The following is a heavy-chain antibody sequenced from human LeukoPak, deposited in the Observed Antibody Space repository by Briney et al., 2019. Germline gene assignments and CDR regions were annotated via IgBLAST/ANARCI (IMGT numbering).Heavy chain of an antibody. CDR2: ISGSGGST. J-gene: IGHJ4*02. CDR3: AKDVRSFATQSWYPYYLDY. D-gene: IGHD6-13*01. Sequence: GGSLRLSCIVSGFTFSSYAMSWVRQAPGKGLEWVSAISGSGGSTYYADSVKGRLTISRDNSKNTLFLQMNSLRAEDTAVYYCAKDVRSFATQSWYPYYLDYWGQRTLVTVSS. CDR1: GFTFSSYA. V-gene: IGHV3-23*01.